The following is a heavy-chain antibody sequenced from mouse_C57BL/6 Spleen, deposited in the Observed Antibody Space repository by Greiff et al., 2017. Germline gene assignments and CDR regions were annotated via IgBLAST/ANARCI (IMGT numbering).Heavy chain of an antibody. CDR3: ARYIYLDY. Sequence: EVQLQQSGPELVKPGASVKISCKASGYTFTDYYMNWVKQSHGKSLEWIGDINPKNGGTSYNQKFKGKATLTVDKSSSTAYMELRSLTSEDSAVYYCARYIYLDYWGQGTTLTVSS. CDR1: GYTFTDYY. J-gene: IGHJ2*01. CDR2: INPKNGGT. V-gene: IGHV1-26*01.